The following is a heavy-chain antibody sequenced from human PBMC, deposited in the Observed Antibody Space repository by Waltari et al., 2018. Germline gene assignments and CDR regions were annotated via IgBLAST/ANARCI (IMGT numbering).Heavy chain of an antibody. J-gene: IGHJ4*02. D-gene: IGHD2-21*01. V-gene: IGHV4-39*07. CDR3: AREGVVIAPFDY. Sequence: QLQLQESGPGLVKPSETLSLTCTVSGGSISSSSYYWGWIRQPPGKGLEWIGSIYYSGSTYYNPSLKSRVTISVDTSKNQCSLKVSSVTAADTAVYYCAREGVVIAPFDYWGQGTLVTVSS. CDR1: GGSISSSSYY. CDR2: IYYSGST.